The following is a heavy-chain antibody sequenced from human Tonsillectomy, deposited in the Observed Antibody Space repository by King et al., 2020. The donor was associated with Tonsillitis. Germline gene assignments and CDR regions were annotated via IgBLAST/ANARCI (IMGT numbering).Heavy chain of an antibody. Sequence: QLVQSGAEVKKPGSSVKVSCEASGGTFSSHSIIWVRQAPGQGLEWMGGITPIFGATNYAPKFQGRVTISADESTSTAYMELSSLRFEDTAVYYCARSRDYGGNRCAYWGQGTLVTVSS. J-gene: IGHJ4*02. D-gene: IGHD4-23*01. V-gene: IGHV1-69*12. CDR1: GGTFSSHS. CDR3: ARSRDYGGNRCAY. CDR2: ITPIFGAT.